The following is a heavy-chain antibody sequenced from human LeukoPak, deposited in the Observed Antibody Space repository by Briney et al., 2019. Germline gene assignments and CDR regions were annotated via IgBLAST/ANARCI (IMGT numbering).Heavy chain of an antibody. D-gene: IGHD3-3*01. CDR3: ARDRVVFWSGYYTGRGYAFDI. V-gene: IGHV1-2*02. Sequence: ASVKVSCKASGYTFTGYYMHWVRQAPGQGLEWMGWINPNSGGTNYAQKFQGRVTMTRDTSISTAYMELSRLRSDDTAVYYCARDRVVFWSGYYTGRGYAFDIWGQGTMVTVSS. CDR1: GYTFTGYY. J-gene: IGHJ3*02. CDR2: INPNSGGT.